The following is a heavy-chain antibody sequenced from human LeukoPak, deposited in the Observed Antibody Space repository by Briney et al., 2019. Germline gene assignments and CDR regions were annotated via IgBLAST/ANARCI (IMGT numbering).Heavy chain of an antibody. D-gene: IGHD2-15*01. J-gene: IGHJ6*02. CDR2: IYHSGST. Sequence: SETLSLTYTVSGGSISSGGYYWSWIRQPPGKGLEWIGYIYHSGSTYYNPSLKSRVTISVDKSKNQFSLKLSSVTAADTAVYYCARDARCSGGSCSGNYYYGMDVWGQGTTVTVSS. CDR3: ARDARCSGGSCSGNYYYGMDV. CDR1: GGSISSGGYY. V-gene: IGHV4-30-2*01.